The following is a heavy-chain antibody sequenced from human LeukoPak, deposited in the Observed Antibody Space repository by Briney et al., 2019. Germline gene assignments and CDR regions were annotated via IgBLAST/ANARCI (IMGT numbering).Heavy chain of an antibody. J-gene: IGHJ4*02. CDR1: GYTLTSYG. Sequence: ASVTVSCKASGYTLTSYGINWMRQAPGQGLEWMGWISTQSGNTNYAQKVQGRLTLTTDRSTNTAYMELRSLRSDDTAVYYCARGAYGDKWGQGTMVTVSS. CDR2: ISTQSGNT. CDR3: ARGAYGDK. V-gene: IGHV1-18*01. D-gene: IGHD4-17*01.